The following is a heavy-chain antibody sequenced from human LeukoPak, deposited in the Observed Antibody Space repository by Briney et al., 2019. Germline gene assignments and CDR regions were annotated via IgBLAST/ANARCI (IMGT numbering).Heavy chain of an antibody. J-gene: IGHJ4*02. D-gene: IGHD3-10*01. CDR3: ARVGMGSYNFDY. Sequence: SETLSLTCAVSGGSISSSNWWSWVRQPPGKGLEWIGEIYHSGSTNYNPSLKSRVTISVDKSKNQFSLRLSSVTAADTAVYYCARVGMGSYNFDYWGQGTLVTVSS. V-gene: IGHV4-4*02. CDR1: GGSISSSNW. CDR2: IYHSGST.